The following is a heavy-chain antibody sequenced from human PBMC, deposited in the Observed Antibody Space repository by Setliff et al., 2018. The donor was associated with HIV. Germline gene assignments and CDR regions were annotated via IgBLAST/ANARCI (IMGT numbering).Heavy chain of an antibody. J-gene: IGHJ3*02. CDR2: ITHDGSSK. CDR1: GFIFSTFP. CDR3: AKGHYSSGDSKQNGFDM. V-gene: IGHV3-30*07. D-gene: IGHD3-22*01. Sequence: GSLRLSCAASGFIFSTFPMHWVRQAPGKGLEWVAVITHDGSSKYYADSVKGRFTISRDNSKNTLYLQMNSLRAEDTVVYYCAKGHYSSGDSKQNGFDMWGQGTMVTVSS.